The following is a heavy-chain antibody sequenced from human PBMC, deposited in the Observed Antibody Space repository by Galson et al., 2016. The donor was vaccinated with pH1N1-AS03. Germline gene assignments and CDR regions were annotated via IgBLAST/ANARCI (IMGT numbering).Heavy chain of an antibody. CDR2: IYPGDSDT. J-gene: IGHJ4*02. D-gene: IGHD2-15*01. CDR1: GYSFSNYW. Sequence: QSGAEVKKPGESLKISCRASGYSFSNYWVGWVRQMPGKGLEWMGIIYPGDSDTRYSPSFQGQVTISGDKSINTVYLHWSSLKASDSAMYYCARREGGGSTFDYWGQGTLVTVSS. CDR3: ARREGGGSTFDY. V-gene: IGHV5-51*01.